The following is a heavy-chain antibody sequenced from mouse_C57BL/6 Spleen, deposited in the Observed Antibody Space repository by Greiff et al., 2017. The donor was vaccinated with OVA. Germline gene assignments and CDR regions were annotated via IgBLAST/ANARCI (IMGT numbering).Heavy chain of an antibody. CDR2: IDPSDSET. D-gene: IGHD1-1*01. CDR3: ARNYGSRGDYYAMDY. Sequence: QAQLQQPGAELVRPGSSVKLSCKASGYTFTSYWMHWVKQRPIQGLEWIGNIDPSDSETHYNQKFKDKATLTVDKSSSTAYMQLSSLTSEDSAVYYCARNYGSRGDYYAMDYWGQGTSVTVSS. V-gene: IGHV1-52*01. CDR1: GYTFTSYW. J-gene: IGHJ4*01.